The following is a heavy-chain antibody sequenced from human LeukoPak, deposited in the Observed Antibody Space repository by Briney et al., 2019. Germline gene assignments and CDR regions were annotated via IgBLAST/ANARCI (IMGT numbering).Heavy chain of an antibody. CDR2: INHSGST. V-gene: IGHV4-34*01. CDR1: GGSFCTYY. Sequence: SETLSLTCAVYGGSFCTYYWSWIRQPPGKGLEWIGEINHSGSTNYNPSLKNRVTISVDTSKNQFSLKVSSVTAADAAVYYCARLVVLIPYGMDVWGQGTTVTVSS. J-gene: IGHJ6*02. CDR3: ARLVVLIPYGMDV. D-gene: IGHD3-22*01.